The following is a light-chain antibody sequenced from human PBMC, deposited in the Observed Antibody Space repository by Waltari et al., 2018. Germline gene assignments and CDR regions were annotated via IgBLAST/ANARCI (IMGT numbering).Light chain of an antibody. Sequence: QSVLTQPPSVSAAPGAKVSISCSGRASTIGQRLVSWYRHVPGTAPKFLIYDFFSRPSYIPYRFSGSKSGTSATLTISDLQPGDEADYYCGTWDTALRAVVFGGGTKVTVL. J-gene: IGLJ2*01. CDR3: GTWDTALRAVV. V-gene: IGLV1-51*01. CDR1: ASTIGQRL. CDR2: DFF.